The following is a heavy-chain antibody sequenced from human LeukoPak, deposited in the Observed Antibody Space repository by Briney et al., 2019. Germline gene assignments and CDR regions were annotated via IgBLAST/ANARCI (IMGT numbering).Heavy chain of an antibody. J-gene: IGHJ4*02. CDR2: ITVASGNT. CDR3: VAGTLGY. Sequence: ASVKVSCKTFGFNFITSSIYWVRQAPGQRLEWLGWITVASGNTRYSDNLQGRVTLTRDTSANTPYLDLSDLRSEDTAVYYCVAGTLGYWGQGTLVTVS. V-gene: IGHV1-3*01. D-gene: IGHD3-3*01. CDR1: GFNFITSS.